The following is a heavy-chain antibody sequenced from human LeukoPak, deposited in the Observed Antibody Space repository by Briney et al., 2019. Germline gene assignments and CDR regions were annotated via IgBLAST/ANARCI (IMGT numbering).Heavy chain of an antibody. V-gene: IGHV3-74*01. D-gene: IGHD3-10*01. Sequence: AGGSLRLSCAASGFTFSSYWMHWVRQGPGKGLVWVSRINPDGSGTSHADSVKGRFTISRDNAKNTLYLQMNSLRVEDTAVYYCARDSGSGSYSGYWGLGTLVTVSS. CDR1: GFTFSSYW. J-gene: IGHJ4*02. CDR3: ARDSGSGSYSGY. CDR2: INPDGSGT.